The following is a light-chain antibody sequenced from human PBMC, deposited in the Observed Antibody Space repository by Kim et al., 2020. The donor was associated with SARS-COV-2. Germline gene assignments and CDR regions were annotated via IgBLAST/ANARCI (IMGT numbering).Light chain of an antibody. CDR1: SSDVGGYNY. Sequence: QSVLTQPRSVSGSPGQSVTISCTGTSSDVGGYNYVSWYQQHPGKAPKLLIYDVSKWPSGVRDRFSGSKSGNTASLTISGLQAEDEADYYCCSYAGSYSWVFGGGTQLTVL. J-gene: IGLJ2*01. V-gene: IGLV2-11*01. CDR3: CSYAGSYSWV. CDR2: DVS.